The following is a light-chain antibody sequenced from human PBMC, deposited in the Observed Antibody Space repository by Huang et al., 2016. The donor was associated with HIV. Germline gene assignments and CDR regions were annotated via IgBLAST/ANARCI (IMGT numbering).Light chain of an antibody. CDR2: WAS. Sequence: DIIMTQSPDSLAVSLGERSTLNCRSSQSVYSSSTSKDYMAWFQQKPGQPPRLLLFWASTREAGVPERFSGSGSGTQFTLTIANLEAEDAAIYYCQQYYSSPQTFGQGTRVEVK. CDR3: QQYYSSPQT. J-gene: IGKJ1*01. V-gene: IGKV4-1*01. CDR1: QSVYSSSTSKDY.